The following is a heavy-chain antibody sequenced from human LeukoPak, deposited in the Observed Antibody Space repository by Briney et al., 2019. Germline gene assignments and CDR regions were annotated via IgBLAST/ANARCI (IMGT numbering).Heavy chain of an antibody. V-gene: IGHV3-23*01. Sequence: GGSLRLSCAASGFTFKNHAMSWVRQAPGKGLEWVSAISANGGSTYYADAVKGRFTISRDNSKNTVYLQMNSLRAEDTALYYCAKYGNYLFDYWGQGTLVTVSS. CDR3: AKYGNYLFDY. J-gene: IGHJ4*02. CDR1: GFTFKNHA. D-gene: IGHD1-7*01. CDR2: ISANGGST.